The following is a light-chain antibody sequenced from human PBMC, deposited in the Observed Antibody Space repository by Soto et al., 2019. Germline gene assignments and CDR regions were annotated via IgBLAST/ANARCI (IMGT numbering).Light chain of an antibody. CDR2: DVS. V-gene: IGLV2-14*01. J-gene: IGLJ2*01. CDR3: SSYTSSSWV. CDR1: SSDVGGYNY. Sequence: QSVLTQPASVSGSPGQSITISCTGTSSDVGGYNYVSWYQQHPDKAPKLMIYDVSNRPSGVSNRFSGSKSGNTASLTISGLQAEDEADYYCSSYTSSSWVFGGGTKVTVL.